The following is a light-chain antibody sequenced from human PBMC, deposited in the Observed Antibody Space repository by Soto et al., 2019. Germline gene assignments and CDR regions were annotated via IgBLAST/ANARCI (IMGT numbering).Light chain of an antibody. V-gene: IGKV1-5*01. J-gene: IGKJ1*01. CDR3: QQCHRYLT. CDR1: QTIDTR. Sequence: DIQMTQSPSSLSSSVGDRVTITCRATQTIDTRLAWYQQKPGEAPKLLIYDASSLENGVPSRFSGSGSGTEFTLTISSLQPDDIATYYCQQCHRYLTFGQGTKVDIK. CDR2: DAS.